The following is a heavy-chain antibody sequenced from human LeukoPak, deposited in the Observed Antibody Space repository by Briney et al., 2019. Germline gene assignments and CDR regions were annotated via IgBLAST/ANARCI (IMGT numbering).Heavy chain of an antibody. CDR2: IYYTGST. Sequence: SETLSLTCTVSGGSISSGDDYWSWIRQPPGKGLEWIGYIYYTGSTYYHPSLKSRVTISVDTSKNQFSLKLSSVTAAETAVYYCARAYYDSSGYWYFDPWGRGTLVTVSS. CDR3: ARAYYDSSGYWYFDP. D-gene: IGHD3-22*01. CDR1: GGSISSGDDY. V-gene: IGHV4-30-4*01. J-gene: IGHJ2*01.